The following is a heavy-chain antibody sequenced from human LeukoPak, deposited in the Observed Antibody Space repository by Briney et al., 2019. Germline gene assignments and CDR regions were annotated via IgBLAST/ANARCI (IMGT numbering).Heavy chain of an antibody. J-gene: IGHJ6*01. CDR1: GYTFTHYG. CDR3: ARENCGGDKCSAGKYKYGMDI. CDR2: VTAYKGRT. D-gene: IGHD2-21*01. V-gene: IGHV1-18*01. Sequence: ASVKVSCKASGYTFTHYGVSWVRQAPGQGLKWGGWVTAYKGRTDYAQKLQGRVTMTTDTSTSTYYMELRSLRSDDTAVYYCARENCGGDKCSAGKYKYGMDIWGQGTTVIVSS.